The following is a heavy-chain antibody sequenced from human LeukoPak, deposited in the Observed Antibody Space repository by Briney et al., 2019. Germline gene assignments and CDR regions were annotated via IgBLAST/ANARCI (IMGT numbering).Heavy chain of an antibody. CDR3: ATAGGFSGSYSYYYYGMDV. Sequence: ASVKVSCKVSGYTLTELSMHWVRQAPGKGLEWMGGFDPEDGETIYAQKFQGRVTMTEDTSTDTAYMELSSLRSEDTAVYYCATAGGFSGSYSYYYYGMDVWGQGTTVTVSS. CDR2: FDPEDGET. CDR1: GYTLTELS. J-gene: IGHJ6*02. V-gene: IGHV1-24*01. D-gene: IGHD1-26*01.